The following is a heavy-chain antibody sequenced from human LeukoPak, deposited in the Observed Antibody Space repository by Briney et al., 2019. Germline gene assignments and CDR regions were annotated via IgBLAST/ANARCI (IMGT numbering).Heavy chain of an antibody. CDR2: ISYIGST. Sequence: SETLSLTCAVSGDSFSSHYWTWIRQPPGKGLEWIGYISYIGSTNYNPSLKSRVTISIDTSKSQFSLKLSSVTAADTVVYYCARDLVTVTKGFDIWGQGTMVSVSS. J-gene: IGHJ3*02. CDR1: GDSFSSHY. D-gene: IGHD4-17*01. CDR3: ARDLVTVTKGFDI. V-gene: IGHV4-59*11.